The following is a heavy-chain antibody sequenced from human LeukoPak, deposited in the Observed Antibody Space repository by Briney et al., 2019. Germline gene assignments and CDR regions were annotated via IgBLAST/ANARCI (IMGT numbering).Heavy chain of an antibody. CDR2: IYYSGST. CDR1: GGSISSYY. Sequence: SETLSLTCTASGGSISSYYWSWIRQPPGKGLEWIGYIYYSGSTNYNPSLKSRVTISVDTSKNQFSLKLSSVTAADTAVYYCARGDTAMVAFDYWGQGTLVTVSS. V-gene: IGHV4-59*12. D-gene: IGHD5-18*01. CDR3: ARGDTAMVAFDY. J-gene: IGHJ4*02.